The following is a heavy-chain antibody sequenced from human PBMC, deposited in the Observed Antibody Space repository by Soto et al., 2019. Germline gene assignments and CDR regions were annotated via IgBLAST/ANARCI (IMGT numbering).Heavy chain of an antibody. J-gene: IGHJ4*02. D-gene: IGHD2-21*01. V-gene: IGHV3-48*02. Sequence: PGGSLRLSCAASGFTFSSYAMSWVRQAPGKGLEWVSAISGSGSPIYYADSVKGRFTISRDNAKNSLYLQMNSLRDEDTAVYYCARYGGDGYKSAFDYWGQGNLVTVSS. CDR2: ISGSGSPI. CDR1: GFTFSSYA. CDR3: ARYGGDGYKSAFDY.